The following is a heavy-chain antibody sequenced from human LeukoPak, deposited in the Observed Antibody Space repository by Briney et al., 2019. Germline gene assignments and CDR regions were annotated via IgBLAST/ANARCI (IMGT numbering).Heavy chain of an antibody. CDR3: ATPRGHSSGYYSYFDY. CDR2: IYHSGST. J-gene: IGHJ4*02. V-gene: IGHV4-38-2*02. D-gene: IGHD3-22*01. Sequence: PSETLSLTCTVSGYSISSGYYWGWIRQPPGKGLEWIGSIYHSGSTYYNPSLKSRVTISVDTSKNQFSLKLSSVTAADTAVYYCATPRGHSSGYYSYFDYWGQGTLVTVSS. CDR1: GYSISSGYY.